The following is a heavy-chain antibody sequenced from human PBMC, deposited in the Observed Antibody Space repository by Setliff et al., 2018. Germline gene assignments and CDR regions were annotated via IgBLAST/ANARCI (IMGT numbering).Heavy chain of an antibody. CDR2: IQQDGSEK. D-gene: IGHD3-10*01. J-gene: IGHJ4*02. V-gene: IGHV3-7*03. Sequence: GGSLRLSCAASGFTFSSYWMSWVRQAPGKGLEWVANIQQDGSEKYYADSVKGRFTSSRDNAKKSLSLLMNSLRAEDMALYYCVKDSGSGNYFGGYFDYWGQGTLVTVSS. CDR1: GFTFSSYW. CDR3: VKDSGSGNYFGGYFDY.